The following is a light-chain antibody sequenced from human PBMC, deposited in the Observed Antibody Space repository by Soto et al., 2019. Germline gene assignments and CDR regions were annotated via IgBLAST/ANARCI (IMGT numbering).Light chain of an antibody. Sequence: AIQMTQSPSSLSASVGDRVIITCRASQAIRNDLGWYQQKPGKAPKLLIYTASTLQSGVPSRFSGSGSGTDFILTISSLQPEDVATYYCQKYNIAPWTFGQGTKVE. CDR2: TAS. CDR3: QKYNIAPWT. V-gene: IGKV1-6*01. CDR1: QAIRND. J-gene: IGKJ1*01.